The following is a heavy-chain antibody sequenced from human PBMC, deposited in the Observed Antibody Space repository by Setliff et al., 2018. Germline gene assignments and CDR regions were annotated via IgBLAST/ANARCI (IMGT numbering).Heavy chain of an antibody. Sequence: PSETLSLTCSVSSGSMRNYYWIWIRQPAGEGLEWIGRIYTSGSTNYNPSLKRRVTISLEMSKNQFSLKLSSVTAADTAVYYCRLWSHNYHDDYWGQGTLVTVSS. D-gene: IGHD3-16*01. CDR3: RLWSHNYHDDY. J-gene: IGHJ4*02. CDR2: IYTSGST. CDR1: SGSMRNYY. V-gene: IGHV4-4*07.